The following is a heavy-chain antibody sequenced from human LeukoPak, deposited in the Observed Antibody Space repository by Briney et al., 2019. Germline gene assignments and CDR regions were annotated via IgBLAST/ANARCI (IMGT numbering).Heavy chain of an antibody. CDR3: ARDAGDIVVVPAAMRFDP. CDR2: INPSGGST. D-gene: IGHD2-2*01. J-gene: IGHJ5*02. V-gene: IGHV1-46*01. CDR1: GYTFTSYY. Sequence: ASVRVSCKASGYTFTSYYMHWVRQAPGQGLEWMGIINPSGGSTSYAQKFQGRVTMTRDTSTSTVYMELSSLRSEDTAVYYCARDAGDIVVVPAAMRFDPWGQGTLVTVSS.